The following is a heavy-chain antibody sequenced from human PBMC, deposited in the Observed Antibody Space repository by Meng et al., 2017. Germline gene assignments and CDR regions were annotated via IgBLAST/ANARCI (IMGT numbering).Heavy chain of an antibody. CDR1: GFSLSTNGVG. CDR2: IYCDDDK. CDR3: AHEVDINLDY. Sequence: QITLKESGPALLTPTQTLTLTCTFSGFSLSTNGVGVGCIRQPPGKALEWPALIYCDDDKRYSPSLKSRLTITKDTSKNQVVLTMTNMDPVDTATYYCAHEVDINLDYWGQGTLVTVSS. J-gene: IGHJ4*02. D-gene: IGHD5-12*01. V-gene: IGHV2-5*02.